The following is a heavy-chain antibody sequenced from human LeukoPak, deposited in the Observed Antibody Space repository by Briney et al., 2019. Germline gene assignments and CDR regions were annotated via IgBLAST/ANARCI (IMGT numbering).Heavy chain of an antibody. D-gene: IGHD4-23*01. CDR3: ARWTLVGGGGKKLYYYYYMDV. V-gene: IGHV4-4*08. CDR1: GGSISSYY. CDR2: IYTSGST. Sequence: SETLSLTCTVSGGSISSYYWSWIRQPPGKGLEWIGRIYTSGSTNYNPSLKSRVTISVDTSKNQFSLKLSSVTAADTAVYYCARWTLVGGGGKKLYYYYYMDVWGKGTTVTISS. J-gene: IGHJ6*03.